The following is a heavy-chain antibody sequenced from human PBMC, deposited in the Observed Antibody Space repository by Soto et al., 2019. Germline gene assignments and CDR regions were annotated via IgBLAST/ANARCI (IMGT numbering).Heavy chain of an antibody. Sequence: EVQLVESGGGLIQPGGSLRLSCAASGFAVSSKYMTWVRQAPGKGLERVSVIYGGGTTYYADSVKGRFTISRDTSKNTLYLQMTSLRAEDTAVYYCVQTTGWPGFDFWGQGTLVTVSS. CDR1: GFAVSSKY. CDR3: VQTTGWPGFDF. V-gene: IGHV3-53*01. CDR2: IYGGGTT. J-gene: IGHJ4*02. D-gene: IGHD6-19*01.